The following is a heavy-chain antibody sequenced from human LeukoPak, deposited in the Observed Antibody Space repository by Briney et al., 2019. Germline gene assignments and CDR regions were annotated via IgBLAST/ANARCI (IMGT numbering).Heavy chain of an antibody. CDR2: INPKSGGT. D-gene: IGHD3-3*01. Sequence: SSVKVSCKPSGYTFTDYYIHWVRQAPGQGIEWMGRINPKSGGTNYAQKFQGRVTMTRDTSISTAYMELSRLRSDDTAVYYCARSYDHDYWGQGTLVTVSS. CDR1: GYTFTDYY. J-gene: IGHJ4*02. V-gene: IGHV1-2*06. CDR3: ARSYDHDY.